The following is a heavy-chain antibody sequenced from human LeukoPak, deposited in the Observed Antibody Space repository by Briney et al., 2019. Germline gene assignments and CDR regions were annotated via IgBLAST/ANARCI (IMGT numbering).Heavy chain of an antibody. D-gene: IGHD6-19*01. CDR3: ARLYSSGWADY. CDR2: MSSDGYNK. V-gene: IGHV3-30-3*01. CDR1: GFXFSSYA. Sequence: GGSLRLSCAASGFXFSSYAIHWVRQAPGKGLEWVAGMSSDGYNKDYADSVKGRFTISRDNSKNTLSLQMDSLRAEDTAVYFCARLYSSGWADYWGQGTLVTVSS. J-gene: IGHJ4*02.